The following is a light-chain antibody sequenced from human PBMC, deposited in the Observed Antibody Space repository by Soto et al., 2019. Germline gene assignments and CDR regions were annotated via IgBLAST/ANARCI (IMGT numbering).Light chain of an antibody. CDR2: CAS. V-gene: IGKV3-15*01. CDR3: PLYKDLPAT. J-gene: IGKJ3*01. CDR1: QGVXTN. Sequence: IMSQCPSALSVAPWESATLSCRAGQGVXTNLGWYQPKPGQAPRILTDCASTRASGSPARLSGSGSATEFTLPGSCLQSADLAVYDCPLYKDLPATFGQVTTADI.